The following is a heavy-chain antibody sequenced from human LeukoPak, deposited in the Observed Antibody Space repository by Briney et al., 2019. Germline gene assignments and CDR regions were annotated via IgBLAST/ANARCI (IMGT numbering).Heavy chain of an antibody. CDR2: ISSSSYI. V-gene: IGHV3-21*01. Sequence: GGSLRLSCAASGFTFSSYSMNWVRQAPGKGLEWVSSISSSSYIYYADSVKGRFTISRDNAKNSLYLQMNSLRAEDTAVYYCARATDGDYVPYWGQGTLVTISS. CDR3: ARATDGDYVPY. J-gene: IGHJ4*02. CDR1: GFTFSSYS. D-gene: IGHD4-17*01.